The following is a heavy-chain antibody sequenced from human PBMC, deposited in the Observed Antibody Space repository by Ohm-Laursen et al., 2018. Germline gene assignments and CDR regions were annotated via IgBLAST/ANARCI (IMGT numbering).Heavy chain of an antibody. CDR3: ARDFEWATDV. D-gene: IGHD3-3*01. CDR1: GYTFTSFG. J-gene: IGHJ6*02. V-gene: IGHV1-18*01. Sequence: GASVKVSCKTSGYTFTSFGITWVRQAPGQGLEWMGWISAYNGNTNYAQKLQGRVTMTTDTSTSTAYMELRSLRSDDTAVYYCARDFEWATDVWGQGTLVTVSS. CDR2: ISAYNGNT.